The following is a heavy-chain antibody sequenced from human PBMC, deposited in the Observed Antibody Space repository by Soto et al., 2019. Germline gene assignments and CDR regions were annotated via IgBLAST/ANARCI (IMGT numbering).Heavy chain of an antibody. D-gene: IGHD3-3*01. CDR2: ISGSGGST. CDR3: AKAEEGYDFWSGYIRSYYYYYMDV. J-gene: IGHJ6*03. V-gene: IGHV3-23*01. Sequence: EVQLLESGGGLVQPGGSLRLSCAASGFTFSSYAMSWVRQAPGKGLEWVSAISGSGGSTYYADSVKGRFTISRDNSKNTLYRQMNSLRAEDTAVYYCAKAEEGYDFWSGYIRSYYYYYMDVWGKGTTVTVSS. CDR1: GFTFSSYA.